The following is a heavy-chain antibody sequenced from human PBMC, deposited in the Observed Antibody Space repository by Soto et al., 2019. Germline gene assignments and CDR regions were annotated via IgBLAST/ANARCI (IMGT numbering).Heavy chain of an antibody. CDR1: GGAFSSYA. D-gene: IGHD4-17*01. CDR2: IIPIFGTA. J-gene: IGHJ6*02. CDR3: ARAPDYGDYYYGMDV. V-gene: IGHV1-69*13. Sequence: SVKVSCKASGGAFSSYAISWVRQAPGQGLEWMGGIIPIFGTANYAQKFQGRVTITADESTSTAYMELSSLRSEDTAVYYCARAPDYGDYYYGMDVWGQGTTVTVSS.